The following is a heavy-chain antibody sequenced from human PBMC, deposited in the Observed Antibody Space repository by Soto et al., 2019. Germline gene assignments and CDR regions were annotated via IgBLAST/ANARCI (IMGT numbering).Heavy chain of an antibody. V-gene: IGHV3-74*01. D-gene: IGHD5-18*01. CDR2: INSDGSST. CDR1: GFTFSSYW. J-gene: IGHJ4*02. Sequence: GGSLRLSCAASGFTFSSYWMHWVRQAPGKGLVWVSRINSDGSSTSYADSVKGRFTISRDNAKNTLYLQMNSLRAEDTAVYYCARAPYYSYGPFDYWGQGTLVTVSS. CDR3: ARAPYYSYGPFDY.